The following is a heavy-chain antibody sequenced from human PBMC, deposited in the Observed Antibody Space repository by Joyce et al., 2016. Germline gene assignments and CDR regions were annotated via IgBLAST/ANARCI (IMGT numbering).Heavy chain of an antibody. CDR2: MCPGDSDT. D-gene: IGHD3-22*01. Sequence: EVQLVQSGAEVKKPGESLMISCKCSGFDFTTYWIGWVRQVPGKGLEWLGIMCPGDSDTRYGPSFQGQVTISADKSISSAYMKWSSLKASDTAMYYCARAILPGPGSGGYYGLVAFDIWGQGTMVTVSS. CDR1: GFDFTTYW. V-gene: IGHV5-51*01. J-gene: IGHJ3*02. CDR3: ARAILPGPGSGGYYGLVAFDI.